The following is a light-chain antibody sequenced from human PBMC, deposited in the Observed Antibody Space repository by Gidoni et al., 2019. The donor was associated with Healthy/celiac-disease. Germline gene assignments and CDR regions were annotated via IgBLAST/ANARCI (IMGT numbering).Light chain of an antibody. CDR2: GAS. J-gene: IGKJ2*01. Sequence: NVFTQSPAPLSLSPGERATLSCRASQSVSSSYLAWYQQKPGQAPRLLIYGASSRATGIPDRFSGSGSGTDFTLTISRLEPEDFAVYYCQQYGSSPGYTFGQGTKLEIK. CDR3: QQYGSSPGYT. V-gene: IGKV3-20*01. CDR1: QSVSSSY.